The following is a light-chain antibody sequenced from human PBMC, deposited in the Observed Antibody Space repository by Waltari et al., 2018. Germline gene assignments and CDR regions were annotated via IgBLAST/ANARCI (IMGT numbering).Light chain of an antibody. J-gene: IGKJ3*01. CDR2: VTS. CDR3: QRRGHWPPDAT. CDR1: QSVSRF. Sequence: EIVLTQSPATLSLSPGERATLSCTPSQSVSRFVAWYQQQPGQAPRLLIYVTSNRATGTPARFSGSGAGTDFTLSIRSLEPEDFAVYYCQRRGHWPPDATFGPGTRVDIK. V-gene: IGKV3-11*01.